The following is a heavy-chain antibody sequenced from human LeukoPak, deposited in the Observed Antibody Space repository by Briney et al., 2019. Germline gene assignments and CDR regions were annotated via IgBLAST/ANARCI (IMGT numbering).Heavy chain of an antibody. Sequence: GGSLRLSCAASGFTVSSNYMSWVRQAPGKGLEWVSVIYSGGSTYYADSVKGRFTISRDNSKNTLYLQTNSLRAEDTAVYYCARDNSGWYGYYWYFDLWGRGTLVTVSS. V-gene: IGHV3-53*01. CDR1: GFTVSSNY. J-gene: IGHJ2*01. D-gene: IGHD6-19*01. CDR3: ARDNSGWYGYYWYFDL. CDR2: IYSGGST.